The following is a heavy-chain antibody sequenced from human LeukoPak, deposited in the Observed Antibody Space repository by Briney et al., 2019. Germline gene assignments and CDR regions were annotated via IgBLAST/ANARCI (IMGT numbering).Heavy chain of an antibody. J-gene: IGHJ6*03. CDR1: GFTFDDYD. D-gene: IGHD6-13*01. CDR2: INWNGNYI. V-gene: IGHV3-20*04. Sequence: GGSLRLSCAASGFTFDDYDMSWVRQAPGKGLEWVSNINWNGNYIGYAESVKGRFTISRDNAKNSLYLQMNSLRAEDTALYYCAKGSKGIAAAGLKKANYYYYYYMDVWGKGTTVTVSS. CDR3: AKGSKGIAAAGLKKANYYYYYYMDV.